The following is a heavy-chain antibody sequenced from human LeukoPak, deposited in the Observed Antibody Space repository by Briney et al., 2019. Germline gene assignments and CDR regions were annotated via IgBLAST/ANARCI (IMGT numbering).Heavy chain of an antibody. J-gene: IGHJ5*02. D-gene: IGHD2-15*01. V-gene: IGHV1-2*02. CDR2: INPNSGGT. CDR3: ARDRQVKQYCSGGSCYPRGVWFDP. Sequence: ASVKVSCKASGYIFTGYYIHWVRQAPGQGLEWMGWINPNSGGTNYAQKFQGRVTMTRDTSISTAYMELSRLRSDDTAVYYCARDRQVKQYCSGGSCYPRGVWFDPWGQGTLVTVSS. CDR1: GYIFTGYY.